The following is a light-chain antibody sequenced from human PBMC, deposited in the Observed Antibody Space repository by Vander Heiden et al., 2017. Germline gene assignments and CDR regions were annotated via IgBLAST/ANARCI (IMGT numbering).Light chain of an antibody. Sequence: AIRMTQSPSSFSASTGDRVTITCRASQGISSYLAWYQQKPGKAPKLLIYAAFTLQSGVPSRFSGSVSGTDFTLTISCLQSEDFATYYCQQYYSYPTWTFGQGTKVEIK. CDR1: QGISSY. V-gene: IGKV1-8*01. CDR2: AAF. J-gene: IGKJ1*01. CDR3: QQYYSYPTWT.